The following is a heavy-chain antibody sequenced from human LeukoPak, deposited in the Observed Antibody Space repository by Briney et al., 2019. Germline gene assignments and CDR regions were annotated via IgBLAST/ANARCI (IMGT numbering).Heavy chain of an antibody. CDR1: GGPISSGDYY. CDR3: ARGSYGDYAMACDY. V-gene: IGHV4-30-4*01. J-gene: IGHJ4*02. Sequence: PSQTLSLTCTVSGGPISSGDYYWSWIRQPPGKGLEWIGYIYYSGSTYYNPSLKSRVTISVDTSKNQFSLKLSSVTAADTAVYYCARGSYGDYAMACDYWGQGTLVTVSS. D-gene: IGHD4-17*01. CDR2: IYYSGST.